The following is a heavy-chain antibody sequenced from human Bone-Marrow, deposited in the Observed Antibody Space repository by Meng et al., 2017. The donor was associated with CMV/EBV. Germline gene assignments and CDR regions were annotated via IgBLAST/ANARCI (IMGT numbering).Heavy chain of an antibody. CDR2: IYSGGNT. V-gene: IGHV3-66*02. CDR1: GFTVSSNY. D-gene: IGHD6-19*01. CDR3: ARQSPGFSRGWYTPVDD. Sequence: GESLKISCAASGFTVSSNYMSWVRQAPGKGLEWVSIIYSGGNTNYADYVKGRFTISRDNSKNTLYLQMNSLRADDTAVYYCARQSPGFSRGWYTPVDDWGQGTLVTVSS. J-gene: IGHJ4*02.